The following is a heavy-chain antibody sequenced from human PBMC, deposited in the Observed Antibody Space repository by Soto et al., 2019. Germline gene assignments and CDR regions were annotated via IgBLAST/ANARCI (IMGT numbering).Heavy chain of an antibody. V-gene: IGHV3-7*03. CDR3: ARDQLILPAHQFLYGSHV. J-gene: IGHJ6*02. Sequence: GGSLRLSCEVSGFTLSMYSMTWVRQAPGKGLEWVAKIPQEGSDGHYVDSVKGRFTISRDNAKNSVYLQMNSLRAEDTAVYYCARDQLILPAHQFLYGSHVWFQVANVTVSS. CDR2: IPQEGSDG. CDR1: GFTLSMYS. D-gene: IGHD1-26*01.